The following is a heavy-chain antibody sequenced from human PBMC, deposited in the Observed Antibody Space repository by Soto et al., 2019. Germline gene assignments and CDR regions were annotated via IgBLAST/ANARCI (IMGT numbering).Heavy chain of an antibody. J-gene: IGHJ4*02. CDR2: IYCSGST. D-gene: IGHD5-18*01. CDR3: ARIRGYSYGYPFDY. V-gene: IGHV4-59*01. Sequence: TSETLSLTCTVSGGSISSYYWSWIRQPPGKGLEWIGYIYCSGSTNYNPSLKSRVTISVDTSKNQFSLKLSSVTAADTAVYYCARIRGYSYGYPFDYWGQGTLVTVSS. CDR1: GGSISSYY.